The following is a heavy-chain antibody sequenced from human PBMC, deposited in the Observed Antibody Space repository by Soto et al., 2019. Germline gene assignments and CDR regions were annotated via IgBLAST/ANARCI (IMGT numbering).Heavy chain of an antibody. CDR3: ASFCGGDCQSDEYYFDY. CDR2: ISAYNGNT. D-gene: IGHD2-21*02. J-gene: IGHJ4*02. V-gene: IGHV1-18*01. CDR1: GYTFTSYV. Sequence: GASVKVSCKASGYTFTSYVISWARQAPGQGLEWMGWISAYNGNTNYAQKLQGRVTMTTDTSTSTAYMELRSLRSDDTAVYYCASFCGGDCQSDEYYFDYWGQGTLVTVSS.